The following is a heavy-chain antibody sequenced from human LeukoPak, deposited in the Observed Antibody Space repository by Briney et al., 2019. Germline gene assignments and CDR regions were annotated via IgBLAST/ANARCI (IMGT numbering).Heavy chain of an antibody. Sequence: ASVKVSCKASGYTFTGYYMHWVRQAPGQGLEWMGWINPNSGGTNYAQKFQGWVTMTRDTSISTAYMELSRLRSDDTAVYYCARANSNYKSYYYYYMDVWGKGTTVTVSS. V-gene: IGHV1-2*04. CDR2: INPNSGGT. J-gene: IGHJ6*03. CDR1: GYTFTGYY. D-gene: IGHD4-11*01. CDR3: ARANSNYKSYYYYYMDV.